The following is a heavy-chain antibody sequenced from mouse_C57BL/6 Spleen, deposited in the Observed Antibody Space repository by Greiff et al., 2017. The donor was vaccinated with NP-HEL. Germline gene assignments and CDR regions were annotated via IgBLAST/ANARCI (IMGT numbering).Heavy chain of an antibody. CDR3: ARRLPAMDY. Sequence: EVQLKESGPGLVKPSQSLSLTCSVTGYSITSGYYWNWIRQFPGNKLEWMGYISYDGSNNYNPSLKNRISITRDTSKNQFFLKLNSVTTEDTATYYCARRLPAMDYWGQGTSVTVSS. CDR2: ISYDGSN. J-gene: IGHJ4*01. V-gene: IGHV3-6*01. CDR1: GYSITSGYY. D-gene: IGHD5-5*01.